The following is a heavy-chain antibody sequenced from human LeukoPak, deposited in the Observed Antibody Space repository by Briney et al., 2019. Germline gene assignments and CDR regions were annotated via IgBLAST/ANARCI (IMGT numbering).Heavy chain of an antibody. CDR3: AREALRTSIDS. CDR2: ISHYSRTT. V-gene: IGHV3-48*04. J-gene: IGHJ4*02. D-gene: IGHD3-3*01. CDR1: GFRISGYS. Sequence: GGSLRLSCVASGFRISGYSFNWVRQVPGKGLEWVSFISHYSRTTYYADSVKGRFTISRDNTESSVYLQMDSLKAEDTGIYYCAREALRTSIDSWGQGTLVSVSS.